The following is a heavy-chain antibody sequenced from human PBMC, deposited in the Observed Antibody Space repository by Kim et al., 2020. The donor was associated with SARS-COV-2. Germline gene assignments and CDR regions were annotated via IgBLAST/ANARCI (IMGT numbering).Heavy chain of an antibody. D-gene: IGHD3-10*01. CDR3: AKDIRAYYYGSTFDF. Sequence: DAVKVRFTNSRDNAKNSLNLQMNSLRAEDTALYYCAKDIRAYYYGSTFDFWGQGTLVTVSS. J-gene: IGHJ4*02. V-gene: IGHV3-9*01.